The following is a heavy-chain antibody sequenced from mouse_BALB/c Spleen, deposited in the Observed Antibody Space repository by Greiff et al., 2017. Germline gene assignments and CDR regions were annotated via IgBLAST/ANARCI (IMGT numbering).Heavy chain of an antibody. J-gene: IGHJ3*01. CDR3: ASPDGYYPY. D-gene: IGHD2-3*01. CDR1: GFTFSSFG. V-gene: IGHV5-17*02. CDR2: ISSGSSTI. Sequence: DVKLVESGGGLVQPGGSRKLSCAASGFTFSSFGMHWVRQAPEKGLEWVAYISSGSSTIYYADTVKGRFTISRDNPKNTLFLQMTSLRSEDTAMYYCASPDGYYPYWGQGTLVTVSA.